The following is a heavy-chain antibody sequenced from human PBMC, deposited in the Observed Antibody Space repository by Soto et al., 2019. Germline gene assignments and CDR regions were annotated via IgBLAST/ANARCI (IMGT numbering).Heavy chain of an antibody. CDR1: GFSFTTYW. J-gene: IGHJ3*02. Sequence: RGESLKISCKGSGFSFTTYWIAWVRQMPGKGLEWMGIIYPGDSKTTYSPSFQGQVTISADKSISTAYLQWSSLKASDTAMYYCASQEMATKNVDAFDIWGQGTMVTVSS. D-gene: IGHD5-12*01. CDR2: IYPGDSKT. CDR3: ASQEMATKNVDAFDI. V-gene: IGHV5-51*01.